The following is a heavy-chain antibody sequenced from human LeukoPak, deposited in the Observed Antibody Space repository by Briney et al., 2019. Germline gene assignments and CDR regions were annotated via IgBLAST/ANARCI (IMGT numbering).Heavy chain of an antibody. CDR3: ARGPPPDFDC. CDR2: IHSGGST. Sequence: SETLSLTCTVSGVSISIYYWSWIRQPAGKGLEWIGRIHSGGSTDYNPSLKSRVTMSIDTSKNQFSLKLSSMTAADTAKYYCARGPPPDFDCWGQGTLVTVSS. V-gene: IGHV4-4*07. CDR1: GVSISIYY. J-gene: IGHJ4*02.